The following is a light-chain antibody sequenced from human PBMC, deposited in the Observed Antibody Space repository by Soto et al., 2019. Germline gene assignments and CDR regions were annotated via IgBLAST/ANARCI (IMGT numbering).Light chain of an antibody. J-gene: IGKJ1*01. Sequence: EIVMTQSPANMSVSQGERATLSCRASQSVSSNLAWYQQKPGQAPRLLIYGASTRATGVPDRFSGSGSGTEFTLTISRLEPEDFTVYYCHHYETFGQGTKVDI. CDR1: QSVSSN. CDR2: GAS. CDR3: HHYET. V-gene: IGKV3-15*01.